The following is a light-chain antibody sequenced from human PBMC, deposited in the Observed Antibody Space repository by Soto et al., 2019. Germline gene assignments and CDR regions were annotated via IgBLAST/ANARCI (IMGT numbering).Light chain of an antibody. Sequence: EIVLTQSPGTLSLSPRERATLSCRASQSIGNNYLAWYQHKPGQAPRLLIYGASNRAPGIPDRFSGSGSGTDFNLTIIRLEPEDFAIYYCQQYAASPRTFGQGTQVEVK. CDR3: QQYAASPRT. CDR2: GAS. V-gene: IGKV3-20*01. CDR1: QSIGNNY. J-gene: IGKJ1*01.